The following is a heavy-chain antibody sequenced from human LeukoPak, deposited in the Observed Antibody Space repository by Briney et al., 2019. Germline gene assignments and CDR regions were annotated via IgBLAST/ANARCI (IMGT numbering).Heavy chain of an antibody. CDR3: ASPQPQVGAINYFDY. CDR1: GGTFSSYA. CDR2: IIPIFGTA. V-gene: IGHV1-69*13. Sequence: SVKVSCKASGGTFSSYAISWVRQAPGQGLEWMGGIIPIFGTANYAQKFQGRVTITADESTSTAYMGLSSLRSEDTAVYYCASPQPQVGAINYFDYWGQGTLVTVSS. J-gene: IGHJ4*02. D-gene: IGHD1-26*01.